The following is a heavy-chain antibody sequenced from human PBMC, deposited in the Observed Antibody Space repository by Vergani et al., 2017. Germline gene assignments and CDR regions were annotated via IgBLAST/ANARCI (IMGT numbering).Heavy chain of an antibody. Sequence: EVQLVESGGGLVKPGGSLRLSCAASGFTFSSYSMNWVRQAPGKGLEWVSAISGSGGSTYYADSVKGRFTISRDNSKNTLYLQMNSLRAEDTAVYYCAKLMDYYGSGTPRGAFDIWGQGTMVTVSS. CDR3: AKLMDYYGSGTPRGAFDI. CDR2: ISGSGGST. J-gene: IGHJ3*02. V-gene: IGHV3-23*04. CDR1: GFTFSSYS. D-gene: IGHD3-10*01.